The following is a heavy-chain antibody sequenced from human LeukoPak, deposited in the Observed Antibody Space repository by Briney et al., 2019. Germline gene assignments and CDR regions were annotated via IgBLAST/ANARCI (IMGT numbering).Heavy chain of an antibody. V-gene: IGHV3-7*04. D-gene: IGHD3-22*01. CDR1: GITLSSYW. CDR2: IRGDGVEK. CDR3: ARNTNSGSYWVFDY. J-gene: IGHJ4*02. Sequence: GGSLRLSCVASGITLSSYWLSWVRQAPGKGPEWVANIRGDGVEKYYVASVQGRLTISRDNAENSLSLQMNNLRAEDTAVYYCARNTNSGSYWVFDYWGQGTLVTVSS.